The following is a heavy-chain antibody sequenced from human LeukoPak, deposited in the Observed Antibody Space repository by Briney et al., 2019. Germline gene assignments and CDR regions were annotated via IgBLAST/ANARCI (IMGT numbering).Heavy chain of an antibody. CDR2: IYYSGST. J-gene: IGHJ6*02. CDR3: ARFRRVVVITTSKLGYYGMDV. V-gene: IGHV4-59*08. D-gene: IGHD3-22*01. CDR1: GGSISSYY. Sequence: SETLSLTCTVSGGSISSYYWSWIRQPPGKGLGWIGYIYYSGSTNYNPSLKSRVTISVDTSKNQFSLKLSSVTAADTAVYYCARFRRVVVITTSKLGYYGMDVWGQGTTVTVSS.